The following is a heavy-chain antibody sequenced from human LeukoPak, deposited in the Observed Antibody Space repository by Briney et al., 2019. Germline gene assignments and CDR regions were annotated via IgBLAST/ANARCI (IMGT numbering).Heavy chain of an antibody. CDR3: ARWRPIDAFDI. J-gene: IGHJ3*02. V-gene: IGHV3-33*01. Sequence: GGSLRLSCAVSGFTFSSYGMHWVRQAPGKGLEWVAVIWSDENIRYYADSVKGRFTISRHNSKNTLYLQVNSLRPEDTAMYYCARWRPIDAFDIWGQGTMVIVSS. CDR2: IWSDENIR. CDR1: GFTFSSYG. D-gene: IGHD3-3*01.